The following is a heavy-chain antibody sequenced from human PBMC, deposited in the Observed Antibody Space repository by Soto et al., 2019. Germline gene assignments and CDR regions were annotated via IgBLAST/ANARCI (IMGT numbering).Heavy chain of an antibody. CDR1: GGTFSSYA. V-gene: IGHV1-69*13. Sequence: SVKVSCKASGGTFSSYAISWVRQAPGQGLEWMGGIIPIFGTANYAQSFQGRVTITADESTSTAYMELSSLRSEDTAVYYCARGGVLGTGFGMDVWGQGTSVTVSS. CDR3: ARGGVLGTGFGMDV. CDR2: IIPIFGTA. J-gene: IGHJ6*02. D-gene: IGHD5-18*01.